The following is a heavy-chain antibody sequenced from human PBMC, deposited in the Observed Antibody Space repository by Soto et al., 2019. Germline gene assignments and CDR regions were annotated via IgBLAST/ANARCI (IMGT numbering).Heavy chain of an antibody. CDR2: IYHSGST. CDR3: ARADYYGSGSYGLGY. D-gene: IGHD3-10*01. Sequence: PSETLSLTCAVSGGSISSSNWWSWVRQPPGKGLEWIGEIYHSGSTNYNPSFMSRVTISVDKSKNQFSLKLSSVTAADTAVYYCARADYYGSGSYGLGYWGQGTLVT. J-gene: IGHJ4*02. CDR1: GGSISSSNW. V-gene: IGHV4-4*02.